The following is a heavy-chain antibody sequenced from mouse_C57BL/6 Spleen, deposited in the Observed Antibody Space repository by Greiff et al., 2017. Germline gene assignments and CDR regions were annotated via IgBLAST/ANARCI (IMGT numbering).Heavy chain of an antibody. CDR2: IDPETGGT. CDR3: TRREGGYYFDD. J-gene: IGHJ2*01. Sequence: VQLQQSGAELVRPGASVTLSCKASGYTFTDYEMHWVKQTPVHGLEWIGAIDPETGGTAYNQKFKGKAILTADKSSSTAYMELRSLTSEDSAVYYCTRREGGYYFDDWGQGTTLTVSS. D-gene: IGHD1-1*02. V-gene: IGHV1-15*01. CDR1: GYTFTDYE.